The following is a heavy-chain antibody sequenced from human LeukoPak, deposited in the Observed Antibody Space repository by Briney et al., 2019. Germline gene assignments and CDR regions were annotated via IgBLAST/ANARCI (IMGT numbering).Heavy chain of an antibody. CDR3: ARRRSYYNYNDY. V-gene: IGHV3-23*01. CDR2: ISGSGGST. D-gene: IGHD3-10*01. J-gene: IGHJ4*02. CDR1: GFTFSSYA. Sequence: GGSLRLSCAASGFTFSSYAMSWVRQAPGKGLEWVSAISGSGGSTYYADSVKGRFTISRDNSKNTLYLQMNSLRAEDTVVYYCARRRSYYNYNDYWGQGTLVTVSS.